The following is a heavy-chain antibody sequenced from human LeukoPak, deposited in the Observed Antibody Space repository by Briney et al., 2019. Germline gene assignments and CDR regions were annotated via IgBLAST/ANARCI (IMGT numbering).Heavy chain of an antibody. CDR1: GFTFSSYA. CDR2: ISYDGIDK. J-gene: IGHJ4*02. D-gene: IGHD2-15*01. V-gene: IGHV3-30*03. CDR3: ARDPNVVIVSASCFDY. Sequence: GGSLRLSCAASGFTFSSYAMHWVRRTPGKGLEWVAVISYDGIDKYYADSVKGRFTISRDNSKNTLYLQMNSLKSEDTAVYYCARDPNVVIVSASCFDYWGQGTLVTVSS.